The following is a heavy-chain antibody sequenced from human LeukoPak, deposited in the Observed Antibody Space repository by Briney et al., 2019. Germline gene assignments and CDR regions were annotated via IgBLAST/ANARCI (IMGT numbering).Heavy chain of an antibody. V-gene: IGHV3-23*01. CDR3: AKNLIRSSVAGPYFDY. J-gene: IGHJ4*02. CDR1: GFTFSSYA. CDR2: ISGSGGST. D-gene: IGHD6-19*01. Sequence: GGSLRLSCAASGFTFSSYAMSWVRQAPGKGPEWVSAISGSGGSTYYADSVKGRFTISRDNSKNTLYLQMNSLRAEDTAVYYCAKNLIRSSVAGPYFDYWGQGTLVTVSS.